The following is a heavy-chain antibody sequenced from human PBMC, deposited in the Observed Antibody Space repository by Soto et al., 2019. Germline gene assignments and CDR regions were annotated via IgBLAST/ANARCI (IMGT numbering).Heavy chain of an antibody. D-gene: IGHD3-10*01. CDR1: GFTFSTYG. CDR3: ARDPSGSGPDFDW. J-gene: IGHJ4*02. CDR2: FGASGGGA. Sequence: GSLRLSCIVSGFTFSTYGMTWVRQAPGKGLEWVSGFGASGGGANYADAVKGRFTMSRDNSKSIVYLHMNSLRVEDTAIYYCARDPSGSGPDFDWWGQGVLVTVSS. V-gene: IGHV3-23*01.